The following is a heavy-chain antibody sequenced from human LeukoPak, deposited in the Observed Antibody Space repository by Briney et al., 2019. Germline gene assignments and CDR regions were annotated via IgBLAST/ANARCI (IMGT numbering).Heavy chain of an antibody. D-gene: IGHD3-22*01. J-gene: IGHJ5*02. V-gene: IGHV3-23*01. CDR1: GFTFSSYA. Sequence: GGSLRLSCAASGFTFSSYAMSWVRQAPGKGLEWASAISGSGGSTYYADSVKGRFTISRDNSKNTLYLQMNSLRAEDTAVYYCAKVVTMIVVVGDWFDPWGQGTLVTVSS. CDR2: ISGSGGST. CDR3: AKVVTMIVVVGDWFDP.